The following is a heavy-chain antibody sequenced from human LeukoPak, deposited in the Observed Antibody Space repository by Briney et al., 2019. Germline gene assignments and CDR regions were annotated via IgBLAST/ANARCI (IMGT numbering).Heavy chain of an antibody. Sequence: GGSLRLSCAASGFTFSNYWMSWVRQAPGKGLEWVANIKQDGSDIYYVDSVKGRFTISRDNAKNTLYMQMNSLRVEDTAVYYCAKDSSYDSSGYYDDWGQGTLVTVSS. J-gene: IGHJ4*02. CDR2: IKQDGSDI. CDR3: AKDSSYDSSGYYDD. D-gene: IGHD3-22*01. CDR1: GFTFSNYW. V-gene: IGHV3-7*03.